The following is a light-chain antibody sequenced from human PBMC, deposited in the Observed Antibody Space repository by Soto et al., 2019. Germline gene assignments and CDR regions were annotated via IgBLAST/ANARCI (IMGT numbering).Light chain of an antibody. J-gene: IGLJ3*02. V-gene: IGLV2-14*01. CDR1: SRDVDAYSY. CDR3: NSFTTSSTRV. Sequence: QSALTQPASVSGSPGQSITISCAGTSRDVDAYSYVSWYQQHPGSTPKIIIYEVSNRTSGVSDRFSCSKSDNTASLTISGLQAGDEADYYCNSFTTSSTRVFGGGTQLTVL. CDR2: EVS.